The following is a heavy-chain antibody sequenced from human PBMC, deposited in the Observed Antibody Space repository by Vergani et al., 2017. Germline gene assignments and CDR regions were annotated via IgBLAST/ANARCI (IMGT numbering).Heavy chain of an antibody. CDR2: IKNTGDST. J-gene: IGHJ4*02. D-gene: IGHD5-24*01. V-gene: IGHV3-23*01. Sequence: EVQVLQSEGAGVQPGGSLRLPCVASGFTFRSHAMSWVRRGHGQGLEWVTSIKNTGDSTHYADSVKGRFTIYRDNSYNTLYLQMNSLRVEDTAVYYCGRGSDNYNWGRETLVTVSS. CDR1: GFTFRSHA. CDR3: GRGSDNYN.